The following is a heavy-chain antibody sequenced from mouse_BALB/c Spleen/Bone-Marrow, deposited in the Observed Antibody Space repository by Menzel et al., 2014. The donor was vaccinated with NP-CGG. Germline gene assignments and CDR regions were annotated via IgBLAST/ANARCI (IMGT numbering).Heavy chain of an antibody. CDR2: VDPYNGAT. Sequence: EVKLMESGPELVKPGASVKLSCKASGYSFTGYYIHWVKQSHVKSLEWIGRVDPYNGATSYNQNFKDKASLTVDKSSSSASMVLPSLTSEDSAVYFCARESLFTPGLYYVLDYWGDGASLSLSS. V-gene: IGHV1-31*01. CDR1: GYSFTGYY. CDR3: ARESLFTPGLYYVLDY. D-gene: IGHD3-3*01. J-gene: IGHJ4*01.